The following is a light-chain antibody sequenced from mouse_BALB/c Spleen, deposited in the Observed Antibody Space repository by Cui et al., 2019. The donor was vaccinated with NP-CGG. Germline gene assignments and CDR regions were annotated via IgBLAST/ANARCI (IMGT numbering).Light chain of an antibody. Sequence: QAVLTPESALTTSPGETVTLTCGSSTGGVTTSNYANWVQEKPDHLFTGLIGGTNNRAPGVPARFSGSLIGDKAALTITGAQTEDEAIYFCALWYSNHWVFGGGTKLTVL. CDR1: TGGVTTSNY. CDR3: ALWYSNHWV. V-gene: IGLV1*01. J-gene: IGLJ1*01. CDR2: GTN.